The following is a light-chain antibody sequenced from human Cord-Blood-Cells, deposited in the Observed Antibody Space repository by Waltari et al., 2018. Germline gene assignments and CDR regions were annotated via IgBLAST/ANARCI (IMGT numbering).Light chain of an antibody. CDR1: SSDVGGSNS. CDR3: SSYTSSSLYV. J-gene: IGLJ1*01. CDR2: EVS. Sequence: QSALTQPASVSGSPGQSITISCTGTSSDVGGSNSVSWYQQPPGKAPKHIIYEVSNRPSGVSNRFSGSKSGNTASLTISGLQAEDEADYYCSSYTSSSLYVFGTGTKVTVL. V-gene: IGLV2-14*01.